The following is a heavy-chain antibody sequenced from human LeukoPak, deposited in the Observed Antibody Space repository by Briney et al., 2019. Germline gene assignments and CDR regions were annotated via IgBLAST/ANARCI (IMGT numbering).Heavy chain of an antibody. Sequence: SETLSLTCTVSGGSVTTYYWSWIRQFPGKGLEWIGHVHYRGSPEYNPSLTSRVTISVDTSKNQFSLRLTSVTAADTAVYCCARYSTSWDYWGQGTLVTVSS. CDR1: GGSVTTYY. CDR2: VHYRGSP. CDR3: ARYSTSWDY. J-gene: IGHJ4*02. V-gene: IGHV4-59*02. D-gene: IGHD2-2*01.